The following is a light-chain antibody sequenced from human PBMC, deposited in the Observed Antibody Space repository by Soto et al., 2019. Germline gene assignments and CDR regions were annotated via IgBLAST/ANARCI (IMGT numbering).Light chain of an antibody. V-gene: IGKV3-20*01. CDR3: QQYGGSPWT. Sequence: EIVLTQSPGSLSLSPGERATLSCRASQVVTSNYLAWYQQKPGQAPRLLIYTTSSRATGVPERFGGSGSGTDFTLTISRLEPEDSAVYYCQQYGGSPWTFGQGTKVEIK. J-gene: IGKJ1*01. CDR1: QVVTSNY. CDR2: TTS.